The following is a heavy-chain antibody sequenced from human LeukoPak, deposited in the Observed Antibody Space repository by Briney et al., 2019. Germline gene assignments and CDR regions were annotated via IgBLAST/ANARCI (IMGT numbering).Heavy chain of an antibody. V-gene: IGHV4-39*07. CDR1: GGSISSSSYY. Sequence: PSETLSLTCTVSGGSISSSSYYWGWIRQPPGKGLEWIGSIYYSGSTYYNPSLKSRVTISVDTSKNQFSLKLSSVTAADTAVYYCARAGYGDYKLDYWGQGTLVTVSS. CDR2: IYYSGST. CDR3: ARAGYGDYKLDY. J-gene: IGHJ4*02. D-gene: IGHD4-17*01.